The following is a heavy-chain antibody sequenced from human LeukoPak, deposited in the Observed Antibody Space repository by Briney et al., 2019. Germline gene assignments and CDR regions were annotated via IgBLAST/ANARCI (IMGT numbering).Heavy chain of an antibody. V-gene: IGHV1-3*01. Sequence: ASVKVSCKASGYTFTSYAMHWVRQAPGQRLEWMGWINAGNGNTKYSQKFQGRVTITRDTSASTAYMELSSLGSEDTAVYYCARASPGPGRFDYWGQGTLVTVSS. CDR3: ARASPGPGRFDY. J-gene: IGHJ4*02. CDR2: INAGNGNT. CDR1: GYTFTSYA.